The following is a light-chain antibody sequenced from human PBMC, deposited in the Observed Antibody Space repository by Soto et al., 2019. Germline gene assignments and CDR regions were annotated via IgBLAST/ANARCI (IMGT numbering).Light chain of an antibody. V-gene: IGLV2-8*01. CDR1: SSDVGGYNY. CDR2: EVS. J-gene: IGLJ1*01. CDR3: NSYVGNNNFV. Sequence: ALTQPPSASGSPGQSVTISCTGTSSDVGGYNYVSWYQQHPGKAPKLMIYEVSKRPSGVPDRFSGSKSGNTASLTVSGLQAEDEADYYCNSYVGNNNFVFGTGTKVTVL.